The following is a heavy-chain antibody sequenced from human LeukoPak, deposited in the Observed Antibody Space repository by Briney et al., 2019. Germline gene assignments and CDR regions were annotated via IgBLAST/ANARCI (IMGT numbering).Heavy chain of an antibody. CDR1: GLTLSNYR. CDR3: ARRAGGAFDI. V-gene: IGHV3-7*01. CDR2: IKDDGSEK. J-gene: IGHJ3*02. D-gene: IGHD6-19*01. Sequence: GGPLRLSCAASGLTLSNYRMIWARQARGRGGEGGANIKDDGSEKYHVDSVKGRFTISRDNAQSSLWLQMNSLRAEDTAVYYCARRAGGAFDIWGQGTMVTVSS.